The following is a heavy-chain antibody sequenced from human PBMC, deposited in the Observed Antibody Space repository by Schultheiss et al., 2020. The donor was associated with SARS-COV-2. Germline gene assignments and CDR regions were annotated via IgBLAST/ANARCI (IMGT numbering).Heavy chain of an antibody. V-gene: IGHV4-39*07. D-gene: IGHD6-19*01. Sequence: SQTLSLTCTVSGGSISSSSYYWGWIRQPPGKGLEWIGSIYYSGSTYYNPSLKSRVAISVDTSKNQFSLKLSSVTAADTAVFYCARGRRYNSGWSPRSDAFDIWGQGTMVTVSS. CDR1: GGSISSSSYY. CDR2: IYYSGST. CDR3: ARGRRYNSGWSPRSDAFDI. J-gene: IGHJ3*02.